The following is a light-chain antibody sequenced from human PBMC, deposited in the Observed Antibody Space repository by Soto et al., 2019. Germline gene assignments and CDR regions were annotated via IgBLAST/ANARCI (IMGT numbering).Light chain of an antibody. Sequence: QAVVTQPPSVSGAPGQTITISCTGSSSNIGADYDVHWYQQLPGIAPKLVIYANTNRPSGVPDRFSGSRSGTSASLAITGLQADDEADYYCQTYDRSMSGYVFGTGTKLTVL. J-gene: IGLJ1*01. CDR3: QTYDRSMSGYV. CDR1: SSNIGADYD. V-gene: IGLV1-40*01. CDR2: ANT.